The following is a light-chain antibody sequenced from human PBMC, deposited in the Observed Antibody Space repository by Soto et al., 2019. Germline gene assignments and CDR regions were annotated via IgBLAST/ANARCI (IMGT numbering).Light chain of an antibody. CDR1: QGISSY. J-gene: IGKJ1*01. CDR3: LQHYSYPWT. V-gene: IGKV1-9*01. Sequence: DIQLTQSPSFLSASVGDRVTITCRASQGISSYLAWYQQKPGKAPKLLIYAASTLQSGVPSRFSGSGSGTEFTLTISSLQPEDFATYSCLQHYSYPWTFGQGTKVEVK. CDR2: AAS.